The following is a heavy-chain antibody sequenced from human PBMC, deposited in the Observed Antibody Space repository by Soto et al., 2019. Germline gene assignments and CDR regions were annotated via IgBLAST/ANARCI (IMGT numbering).Heavy chain of an antibody. Sequence: QVQLVQFGAEVRKPGASVKVSCKVSGYTLTELSINWVRQAPGKGLEWMGSFDPEDGETIYTQKFQGRVTMTKDTSTDTAFQWLSSLRSEDTAIYYCATSPELPLGVDVWGQGTTVTVSS. D-gene: IGHD1-7*01. V-gene: IGHV1-24*01. CDR1: GYTLTELS. J-gene: IGHJ6*02. CDR2: FDPEDGET. CDR3: ATSPELPLGVDV.